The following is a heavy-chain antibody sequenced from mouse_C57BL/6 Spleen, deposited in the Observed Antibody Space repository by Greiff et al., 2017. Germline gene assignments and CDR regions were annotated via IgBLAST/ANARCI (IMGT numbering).Heavy chain of an antibody. CDR1: YYAFTASS. D-gene: IGHD2-3*01. CDR2: FTMYSDAT. Sequence: QVQLQQSGAELVRPGSSVKLSCKDSYYAFTASSMHWVKQRPGHGLEWIGSFTMYSDATEYSENFKGKATLTANTSSSTAYMVLSSLTSEDSAVYYSGSGWGGYFDVWGTGTTVTVSS. J-gene: IGHJ1*03. CDR3: GSGWGGYFDV. V-gene: IGHV1-49*01.